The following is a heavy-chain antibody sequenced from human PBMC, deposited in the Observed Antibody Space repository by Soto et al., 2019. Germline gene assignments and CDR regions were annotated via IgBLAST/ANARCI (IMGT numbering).Heavy chain of an antibody. CDR2: ISSSSSTI. CDR1: GFTFSSYS. D-gene: IGHD2-2*01. J-gene: IGHJ5*02. Sequence: EVQLVESGGGLVQPGGSLRLSCAASGFTFSSYSMNWVRQAPGKGLEWISYISSSSSTIFYADSVKGRFTISRDNAKNSLYLQMNSLRDEDAAVYYCASTSVVGINWCDPWGQGTLVTVSS. CDR3: ASTSVVGINWCDP. V-gene: IGHV3-48*02.